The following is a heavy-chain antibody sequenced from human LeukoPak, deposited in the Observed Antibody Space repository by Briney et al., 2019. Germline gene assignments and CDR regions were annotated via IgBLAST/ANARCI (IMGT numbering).Heavy chain of an antibody. D-gene: IGHD3-3*01. V-gene: IGHV4-59*08. CDR1: GGSIRSYY. CDR3: ARQGGYYDFWSGYLDI. J-gene: IGHJ3*02. Sequence: SETLSLTCNVSGGSIRSYYWSWIRQPPGTGLEWIGYIYYSGSRNYNPSLQSRVTISVDKYKNQFSLNLSSVTAAETAVYYCARQGGYYDFWSGYLDIWGQGTMVTVSS. CDR2: IYYSGSR.